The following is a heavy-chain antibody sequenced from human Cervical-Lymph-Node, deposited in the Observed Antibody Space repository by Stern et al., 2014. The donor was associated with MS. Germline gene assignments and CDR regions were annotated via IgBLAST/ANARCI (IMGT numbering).Heavy chain of an antibody. CDR3: AKPLYPSYGMDV. V-gene: IGHV3-9*01. J-gene: IGHJ6*02. Sequence: LQPGRSLRLSCEASGFTLDDYAMHWVRQGPGKGLEWVSGISWNRGKIGYAASVKGRFTISRDNAKNSLSLQTKSLKAGDTALYYFAKPLYPSYGMDVWGQGTTVPVS. CDR2: ISWNRGKI. D-gene: IGHD3-16*01. CDR1: GFTLDDYA.